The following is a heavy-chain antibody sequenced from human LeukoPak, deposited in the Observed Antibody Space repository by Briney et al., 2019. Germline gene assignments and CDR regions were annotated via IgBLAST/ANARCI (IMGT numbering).Heavy chain of an antibody. CDR2: MNPNSGNT. V-gene: IGHV1-8*02. CDR1: GYTFTSYD. Sequence: ASVKVSCKASGYTFTSYDINWVRQATGQGLEWMGWMNPNSGNTGYAQKFQGRVTMTEDTSTDTAYMELSSLRSEDTAVYYCATYSSSWPAFDYWGQGTLVTVSS. CDR3: ATYSSSWPAFDY. J-gene: IGHJ4*02. D-gene: IGHD6-13*01.